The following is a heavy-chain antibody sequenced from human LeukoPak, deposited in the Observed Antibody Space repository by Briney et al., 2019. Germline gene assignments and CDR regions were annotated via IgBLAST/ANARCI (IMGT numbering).Heavy chain of an antibody. D-gene: IGHD5-12*01. J-gene: IGHJ6*03. Sequence: SETLSLTCTVSGGSISSGSYYWSWIRQPAGKGLEWIGRIYSSGSTNFNPSLESRVTISADMSKNQFSLKLSSVTAADTAVYFRARDGYRVTGYYYYMDVWGKGTTVTVSS. V-gene: IGHV4-61*02. CDR3: ARDGYRVTGYYYYMDV. CDR2: IYSSGST. CDR1: GGSISSGSYY.